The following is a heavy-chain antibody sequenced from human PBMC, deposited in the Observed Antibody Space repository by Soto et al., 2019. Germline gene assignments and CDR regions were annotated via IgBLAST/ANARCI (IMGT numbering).Heavy chain of an antibody. D-gene: IGHD3-10*01. CDR3: GGRTVSSSWTMDA. V-gene: IGHV3-23*01. CDR1: GFIFNKNA. CDR2: ITGTAART. Sequence: EIQMLESGGGLVQPGGSLRLSCAASGFIFNKNAMTWVRQAPGKGLEWLSGITGTAARTYYAESVKGRFTISRDTSKNSGYLEMNSLRAEDTAMYYCGGRTVSSSWTMDAWGRGTMVTVSS. J-gene: IGHJ3*01.